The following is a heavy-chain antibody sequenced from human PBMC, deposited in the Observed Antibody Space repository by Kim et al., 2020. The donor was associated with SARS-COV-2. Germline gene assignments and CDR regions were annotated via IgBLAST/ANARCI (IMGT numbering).Heavy chain of an antibody. CDR1: GFTFSSYW. CDR2: INSDGSST. D-gene: IGHD6-19*01. Sequence: GGSLRLSCAASGFTFSSYWMHWVRQAPGKGLVWVSRINSDGSSTSYADSVKGRFTISRDNAKNTLYLQMNSLRAEDTAVYYCATGASSGWDYFDYWGQGTLVTVSS. V-gene: IGHV3-74*01. CDR3: ATGASSGWDYFDY. J-gene: IGHJ4*02.